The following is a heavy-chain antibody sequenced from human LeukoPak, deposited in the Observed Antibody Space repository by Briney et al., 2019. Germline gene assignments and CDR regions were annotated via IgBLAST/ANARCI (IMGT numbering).Heavy chain of an antibody. J-gene: IGHJ2*01. CDR1: GGSISSGGYS. Sequence: PSETLSLTCAVSGGSISSGGYSWSWIRQPPGKGLEWIGYIYYSGSTYYNPSLKSRVTISVDTSKNQFSLKLSSVTAADTAVCYCAREVGGYRYGYWPTELSWYFDLWGRGTLVTVSP. CDR2: IYYSGST. V-gene: IGHV4-30-4*07. CDR3: AREVGGYRYGYWPTELSWYFDL. D-gene: IGHD5-18*01.